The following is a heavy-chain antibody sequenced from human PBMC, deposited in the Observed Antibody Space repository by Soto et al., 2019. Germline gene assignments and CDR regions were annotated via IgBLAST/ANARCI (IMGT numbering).Heavy chain of an antibody. CDR1: GYTFTGYY. J-gene: IGHJ4*02. D-gene: IGHD3-22*01. V-gene: IGHV1-2*04. Sequence: QVQLVQSGAEVKKPGASVKVSCKASGYTFTGYYMHWVRQAPGQGLEWMGWINPNSGGTNYAQKFQGWVTTTRATSTSTPYRGLSRLRSDDTAVYYCARDHYYDSGGYTPGFDYWGQGPLVTVSS. CDR2: INPNSGGT. CDR3: ARDHYYDSGGYTPGFDY.